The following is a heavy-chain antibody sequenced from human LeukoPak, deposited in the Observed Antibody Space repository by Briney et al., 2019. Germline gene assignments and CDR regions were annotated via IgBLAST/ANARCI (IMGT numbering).Heavy chain of an antibody. J-gene: IGHJ4*02. D-gene: IGHD3-22*01. V-gene: IGHV5-51*01. Sequence: GESLKISCKGSGYSFTSFWLGWVRQMPGKGLEWMGLIDPADSDSRYSPSFQGQVIFSVDKSTKTAYLQWSSLKASDTAMYYCARLIGAFSESSGYSDYWGQGTLVTVSS. CDR1: GYSFTSFW. CDR2: IDPADSDS. CDR3: ARLIGAFSESSGYSDY.